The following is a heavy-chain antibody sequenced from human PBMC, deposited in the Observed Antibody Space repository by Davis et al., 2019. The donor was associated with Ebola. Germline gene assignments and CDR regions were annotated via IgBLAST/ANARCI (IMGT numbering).Heavy chain of an antibody. V-gene: IGHV3-23*01. Sequence: GGSLRLSCAASGFTFSSYAMSWVRQAPGKGLEWVSAISGSGGSTYYADSVKGRFTISRDNSKNTLYLQMNSLRAEGTAVYYCAKDRGPRYCSSTSCSKATWYFDLWGRGTLVTVSS. J-gene: IGHJ2*01. CDR2: ISGSGGST. D-gene: IGHD2-2*01. CDR3: AKDRGPRYCSSTSCSKATWYFDL. CDR1: GFTFSSYA.